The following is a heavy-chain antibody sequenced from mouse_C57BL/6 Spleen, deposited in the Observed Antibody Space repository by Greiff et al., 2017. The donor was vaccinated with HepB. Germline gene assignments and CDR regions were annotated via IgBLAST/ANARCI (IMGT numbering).Heavy chain of an antibody. CDR2: IYPRDGST. CDR1: GYTFTSYD. V-gene: IGHV1-85*01. J-gene: IGHJ3*01. CDR3: ARRKDDYDPAWFAY. D-gene: IGHD2-4*01. Sequence: VQLQQSGPELVKPGASVKLSCKASGYTFTSYDINWVKQRPGQGLEWIGWIYPRDGSTKYNEKFKGKATLTVDTSSSTAYMELHSLTSEDSAVYFCARRKDDYDPAWFAYWGQRTLVTVSA.